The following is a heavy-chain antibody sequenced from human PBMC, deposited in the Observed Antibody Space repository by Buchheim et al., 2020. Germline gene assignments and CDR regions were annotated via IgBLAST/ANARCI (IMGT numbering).Heavy chain of an antibody. Sequence: QVQLVESGGGVVQPGRSLRLSCAASGFTFSTYGMHWVRQAPGKGLEWVTGISYDGSNKYYADSVKGRFTISRDNSKNTLYLQMNSLRAEDTAVYYCAKDSCSGDSCWDPGMDVWGQGTT. CDR3: AKDSCSGDSCWDPGMDV. CDR1: GFTFSTYG. V-gene: IGHV3-30*18. J-gene: IGHJ6*02. CDR2: ISYDGSNK. D-gene: IGHD2-15*01.